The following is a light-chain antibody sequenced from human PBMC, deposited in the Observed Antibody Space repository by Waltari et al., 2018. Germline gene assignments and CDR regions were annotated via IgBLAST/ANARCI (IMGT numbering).Light chain of an antibody. CDR1: QSVLHSSNNKNY. CDR3: QQYYSTCQ. CDR2: WAS. J-gene: IGKJ1*01. V-gene: IGKV4-1*01. Sequence: DIVMTQSPDSLAVSLGERATINCKSSQSVLHSSNNKNYLTWYQQKPGQPPKLLIYWASTRESGVPDRFSGSGSGTDFTVTISSLQAEDVAVYYCQQYYSTCQFGQGTKVEIK.